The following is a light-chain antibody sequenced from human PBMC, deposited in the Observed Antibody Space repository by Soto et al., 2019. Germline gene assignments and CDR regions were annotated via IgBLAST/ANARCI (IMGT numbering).Light chain of an antibody. Sequence: DIQLTQSPSFLSASVGDRVTITCRASQDITNYLAWYLQKPGKAPKLLIYGASTLQSGVPSRFSGSGSGTEFTLTVSSLQPEDFATDYCQQLNAYPHSFGGGTKVEIK. CDR1: QDITNY. CDR2: GAS. J-gene: IGKJ4*01. V-gene: IGKV1-9*01. CDR3: QQLNAYPHS.